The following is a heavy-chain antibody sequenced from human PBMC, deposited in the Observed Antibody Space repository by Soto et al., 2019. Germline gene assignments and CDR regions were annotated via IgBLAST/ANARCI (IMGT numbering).Heavy chain of an antibody. CDR1: GYSFTSYW. CDR3: ARLTGYCSGGSCSYNYYGMDV. V-gene: IGHV5-51*01. CDR2: IYPGDSDT. D-gene: IGHD2-15*01. Sequence: GESLKISCKGSGYSFTSYWIGWVRQMPGKGLEWMGIIYPGDSDTRYSPSFQGQVAISADKSISTAYLQWSSLKASDTAMYYCARLTGYCSGGSCSYNYYGMDVWGQGTTVTVSS. J-gene: IGHJ6*02.